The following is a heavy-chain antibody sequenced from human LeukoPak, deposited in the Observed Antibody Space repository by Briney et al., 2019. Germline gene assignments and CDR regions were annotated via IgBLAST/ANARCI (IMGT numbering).Heavy chain of an antibody. D-gene: IGHD5-12*01. J-gene: IGHJ4*02. V-gene: IGHV3-7*05. CDR3: ARLPLTARLHFEY. CDR2: IKEDGSEK. CDR1: GFTFNTYW. Sequence: PGGSLRLSCAASGFTFNTYWMSWVRQAPGKGLEWVANIKEDGSEKYYVNFVKSRFTISRDNAKNSLYLQMNSLRVEDTAVYYCARLPLTARLHFEYWGQGTLVTVSS.